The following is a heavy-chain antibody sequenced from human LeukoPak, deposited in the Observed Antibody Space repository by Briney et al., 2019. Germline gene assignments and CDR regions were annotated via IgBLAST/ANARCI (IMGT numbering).Heavy chain of an antibody. CDR2: ISSSSSTI. J-gene: IGHJ2*01. D-gene: IGHD1-26*01. V-gene: IGHV3-48*01. CDR3: ARGHSLPSHWYFDL. Sequence: GGSLRLSCAASGFTFSSYSMNWVRQAPGKGLEWVSYISSSSSTIYYADSVKGRFTISRDNAKNSLYLQMNSLRAEDTAVYYCARGHSLPSHWYFDLWGRGTLVTVSS. CDR1: GFTFSSYS.